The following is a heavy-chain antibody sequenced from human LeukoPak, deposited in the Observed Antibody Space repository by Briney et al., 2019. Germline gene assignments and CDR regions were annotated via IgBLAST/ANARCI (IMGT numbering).Heavy chain of an antibody. CDR1: GGSISNYY. CDR2: IFYRGPT. D-gene: IGHD3-22*01. CDR3: ARGRARDSSGYPNY. V-gene: IGHV4-59*01. J-gene: IGHJ4*02. Sequence: SETLSLTCAVSGGSISNYYWTWIRQPPGKGLEWIGYIFYRGPTNYNPSLKSRLSISVDASKNQFSLRLSSVTAADTAVYYCARGRARDSSGYPNYWGQGTLVTVSS.